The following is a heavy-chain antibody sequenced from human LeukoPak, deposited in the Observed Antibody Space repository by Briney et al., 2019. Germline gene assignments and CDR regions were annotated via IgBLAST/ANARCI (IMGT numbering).Heavy chain of an antibody. V-gene: IGHV4-34*01. J-gene: IGHJ4*02. CDR2: INHSGST. D-gene: IGHD2-2*02. CDR3: AREGRGSIRY. CDR1: GGSFSGYY. Sequence: SETLSLTCAVYGGSFSGYYWSWIRQPPGKGLEWIGEINHSGSTNYSPSLKSRVTISVDTSKNQFSLKPSSVTAADTAVYYCAREGRGSIRYWGQGTLVTVSS.